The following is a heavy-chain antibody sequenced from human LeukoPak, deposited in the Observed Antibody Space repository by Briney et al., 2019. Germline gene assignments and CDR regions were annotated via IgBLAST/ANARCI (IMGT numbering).Heavy chain of an antibody. CDR1: GFTFSSYE. D-gene: IGHD5-24*01. CDR3: ARVEMATLYYDDY. J-gene: IGHJ4*02. V-gene: IGHV3-48*03. Sequence: GGSLRLSCAASGFTFSSYEMNWVRQAPGKGLEWVSHISSSGSTIYYADSVKGRFTISRDNAKNSLYLQMNSLRAEDTAVYYCARVEMATLYYDDYWGQGTLVTVSS. CDR2: ISSSGSTI.